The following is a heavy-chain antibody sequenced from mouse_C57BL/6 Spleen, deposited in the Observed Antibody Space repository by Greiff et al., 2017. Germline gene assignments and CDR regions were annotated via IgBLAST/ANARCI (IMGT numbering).Heavy chain of an antibody. CDR1: GYTFTSYW. CDR3: ASPEKRDYAMDY. V-gene: IGHV1-64*01. J-gene: IGHJ4*01. Sequence: QVQLKQPGAELVKPGASVKLSCKASGYTFTSYWMHWVKQRPGQGLEWIGMIHPNSGSTNYNEKFKSKATLTVDKSSSTAYMQLSSLTSEDSAVYYCASPEKRDYAMDYWGQGTSVTVSS. CDR2: IHPNSGST.